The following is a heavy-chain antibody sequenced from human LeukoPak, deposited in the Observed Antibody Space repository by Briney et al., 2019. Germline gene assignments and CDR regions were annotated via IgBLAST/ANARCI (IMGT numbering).Heavy chain of an antibody. J-gene: IGHJ4*02. V-gene: IGHV4-4*07. CDR3: ARDRGGYNGYSFDY. Sequence: SETLSLTCTVSGGSISSFYWSWIRQPAGKGLEWIGRIYTSGSTNYNPSLKSRVTMSVDTSKNQFSLKMGSVTAADTAVYYCARDRGGYNGYSFDYWGQGTLVTVSS. CDR2: IYTSGST. CDR1: GGSISSFY. D-gene: IGHD5-12*01.